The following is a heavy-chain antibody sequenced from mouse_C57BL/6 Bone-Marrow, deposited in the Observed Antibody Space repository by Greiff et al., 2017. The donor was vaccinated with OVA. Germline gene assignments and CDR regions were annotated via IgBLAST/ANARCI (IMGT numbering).Heavy chain of an antibody. Sequence: QVHVKQPGAELVKPGASVKLSCKASGYTFTSYWMHWVKQRPGQGLEWIGMIHPNSGSTNYNEKFKSKATLTVDKSSSTAYMQLSSLTSEDSAVYYCARRSFYYGSSYGYFDVWGTGTTVTVSS. CDR3: ARRSFYYGSSYGYFDV. CDR1: GYTFTSYW. J-gene: IGHJ1*03. D-gene: IGHD1-1*01. CDR2: IHPNSGST. V-gene: IGHV1-64*01.